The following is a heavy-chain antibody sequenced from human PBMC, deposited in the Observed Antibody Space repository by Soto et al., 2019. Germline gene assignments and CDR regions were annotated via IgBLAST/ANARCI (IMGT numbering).Heavy chain of an antibody. CDR2: VYYGGNN. J-gene: IGHJ3*01. CDR1: GGSISTGSYY. V-gene: IGHV4-39*01. Sequence: QVQLQESGPGLVKPSETLSLTCTVSGGSISTGSYYWDWIRQPPGKGLEWIGNVYYGGNNHYNPYLDSRVTMSSYTSKNQFSLRLNSVTAADTAVYYCARHPRLGRTPWDESFARWGQGTLVTVSS. D-gene: IGHD6-25*01. CDR3: ARHPRLGRTPWDESFAR.